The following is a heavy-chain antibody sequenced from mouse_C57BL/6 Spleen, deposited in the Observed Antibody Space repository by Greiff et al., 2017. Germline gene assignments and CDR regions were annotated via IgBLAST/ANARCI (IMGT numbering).Heavy chain of an antibody. Sequence: ESGPGLVKPSQSLSLTCSVTGYSITSGYYWNWIRQFPGNKLEWMGYISYDGSNNYNPSLKNRISITRDTSKNQFFLKLNSVTTEDTATYDCARGGTVVPFAYWGQGTLVTVSA. J-gene: IGHJ3*01. CDR3: ARGGTVVPFAY. V-gene: IGHV3-6*01. CDR2: ISYDGSN. D-gene: IGHD1-1*01. CDR1: GYSITSGYY.